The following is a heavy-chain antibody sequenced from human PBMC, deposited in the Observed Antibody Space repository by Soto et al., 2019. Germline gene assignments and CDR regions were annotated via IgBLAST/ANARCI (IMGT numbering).Heavy chain of an antibody. Sequence: APVKVSCKASGYTFTSYVISWVRQAPGQGLEWMGWINAGNGNTKYSQKFQGRVTITRDTSASTAYMELSSLRSEDTAVYYCARRGPYSSCDYWGQGTLVTVSS. D-gene: IGHD6-6*01. CDR1: GYTFTSYV. V-gene: IGHV1-3*01. CDR2: INAGNGNT. J-gene: IGHJ4*02. CDR3: ARRGPYSSCDY.